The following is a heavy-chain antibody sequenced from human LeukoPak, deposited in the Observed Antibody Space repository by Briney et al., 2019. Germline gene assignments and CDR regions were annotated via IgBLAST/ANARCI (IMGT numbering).Heavy chain of an antibody. CDR3: ARDRGSSSWDYYYYMDV. CDR2: ISSSSNTI. V-gene: IGHV3-48*01. CDR1: GFIFSSYS. J-gene: IGHJ6*03. D-gene: IGHD6-6*01. Sequence: GGSLRLSCAASGFIFSSYSMNWVRQAPGKGLEWVSYISSSSNTIYYADSMKGRFTISRDNAKNSLSLQMNSLSAEDTAVYYCARDRGSSSWDYYYYMDVWGKGTTVTVSS.